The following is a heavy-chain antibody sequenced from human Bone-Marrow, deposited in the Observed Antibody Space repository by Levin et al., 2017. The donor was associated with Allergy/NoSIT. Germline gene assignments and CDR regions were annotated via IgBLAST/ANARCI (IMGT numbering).Heavy chain of an antibody. Sequence: ASVKVSCKASGGTFSRYGISWVRQAPGQGLEWMGGIIPMFGTANYAQKFQGRVTITADESTSTSYVELNSLRSEDTAVYYCATKADGYCSTTSCYTADYWGQGTLVTVSS. CDR2: IIPMFGTA. CDR3: ATKADGYCSTTSCYTADY. CDR1: GGTFSRYG. V-gene: IGHV1-69*13. J-gene: IGHJ4*02. D-gene: IGHD2-2*02.